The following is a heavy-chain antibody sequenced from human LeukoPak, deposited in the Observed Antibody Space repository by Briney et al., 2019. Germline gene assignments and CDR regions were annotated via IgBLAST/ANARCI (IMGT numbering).Heavy chain of an antibody. CDR3: ACPIAVSGESAFDI. V-gene: IGHV5-51*01. CDR1: GYSSTTYW. Sequence: GESLQISCKGSGYSSTTYWIGRVRQMPGRDLEWMGIIFPGDSNTKYSPSFQGQVTISADKSISTAYLQRSSLKASDTAIYYCACPIAVSGESAFDIWGQGTMVTVSS. D-gene: IGHD6-19*01. J-gene: IGHJ3*02. CDR2: IFPGDSNT.